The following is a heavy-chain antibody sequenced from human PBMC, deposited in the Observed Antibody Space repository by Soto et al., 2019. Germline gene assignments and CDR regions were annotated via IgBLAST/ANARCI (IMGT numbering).Heavy chain of an antibody. Sequence: QLQLQESGPGLVKPSETLSLTCTVSGGSISSSDYYWGWMRQPPGKGLEWIGSIYYSGSTYYNPSLKSRVTIPVDTSKKQLSLKLSSVTAADTAVYYCARSGKNWGQGTLVTVSS. CDR3: ARSGKN. CDR1: GGSISSSDYY. J-gene: IGHJ4*02. V-gene: IGHV4-39*01. D-gene: IGHD6-13*01. CDR2: IYYSGST.